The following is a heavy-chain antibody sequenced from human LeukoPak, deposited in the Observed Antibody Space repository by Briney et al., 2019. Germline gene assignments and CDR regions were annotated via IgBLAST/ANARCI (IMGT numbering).Heavy chain of an antibody. D-gene: IGHD2-15*01. CDR2: VYYSGST. Sequence: SETLSLTCVVSGGSVSGYYWGWIRQPPGRGLEWIGYVYYSGSTNYNPSFKSRITISVDTSRNQFSLQLSSVTAADTAVYYCARIHRYCSGGACYVLDNWGQGTLDAVSS. CDR3: ARIHRYCSGGACYVLDN. V-gene: IGHV4-59*02. CDR1: GGSVSGYY. J-gene: IGHJ4*02.